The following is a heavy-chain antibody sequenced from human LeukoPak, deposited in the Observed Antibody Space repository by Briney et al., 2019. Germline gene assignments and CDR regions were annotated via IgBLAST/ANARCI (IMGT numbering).Heavy chain of an antibody. CDR1: GFTFSNYV. Sequence: GGSLRLSCAASGFTFSNYVMNWVRQAPGKGLEWVSVISDTGGRTNYADSVKGRFTISRDNSKNILYLQMDSLRAADTAVYYCAKGQTFWGQGTLVTVSS. V-gene: IGHV3-23*01. CDR3: AKGQTF. CDR2: ISDTGGRT. J-gene: IGHJ4*02.